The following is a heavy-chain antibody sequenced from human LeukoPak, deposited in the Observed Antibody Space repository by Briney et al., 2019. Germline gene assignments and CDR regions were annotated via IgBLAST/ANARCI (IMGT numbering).Heavy chain of an antibody. Sequence: GGSLRLSCAASGFTFSSYWMHWVRKAPGKGLEWVAVIWYHGNEIHYVDSVKGRFTISRDNFRNTLYLQMNSLRAEDSAVYYCVRGSGGNGYGYWGDNWGQGTLVTVSS. CDR3: VRGSGGNGYGYWGDN. D-gene: IGHD5-12*01. J-gene: IGHJ4*02. CDR2: IWYHGNEI. V-gene: IGHV3-33*08. CDR1: GFTFSSYW.